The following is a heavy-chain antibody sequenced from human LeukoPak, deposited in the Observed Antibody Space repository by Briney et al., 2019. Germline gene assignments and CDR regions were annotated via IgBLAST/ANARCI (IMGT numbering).Heavy chain of an antibody. CDR1: GGSISSYY. Sequence: SETLSLTCTVSGGSISSYYWSWIRQPAGKGLEWIGRIYSSGSTNYNPSLKSRVTMSVDTSKNQFSLKLSSVTAADTAVYYCATSLVAEDAFDIWGQGTMVTVSS. D-gene: IGHD2-15*01. CDR2: IYSSGST. J-gene: IGHJ3*02. V-gene: IGHV4-4*07. CDR3: ATSLVAEDAFDI.